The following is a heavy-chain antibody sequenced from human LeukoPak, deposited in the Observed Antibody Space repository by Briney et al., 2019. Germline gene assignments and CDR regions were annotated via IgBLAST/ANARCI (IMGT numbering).Heavy chain of an antibody. Sequence: SETLSLTCTVSGGSISSYYWSWLRQPPGKGLEWIGYIYYSGSTNYNPSLKSRVTISVDTSKNQFSLKLSSVTAADTAVYYCARDPGRTHVRFDPWGQGTLVTVSS. V-gene: IGHV4-59*01. CDR3: ARDPGRTHVRFDP. D-gene: IGHD2-8*02. CDR2: IYYSGST. J-gene: IGHJ5*02. CDR1: GGSISSYY.